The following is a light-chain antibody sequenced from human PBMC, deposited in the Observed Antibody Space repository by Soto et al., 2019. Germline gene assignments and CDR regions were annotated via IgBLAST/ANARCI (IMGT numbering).Light chain of an antibody. J-gene: IGKJ4*01. CDR1: QDISSW. CDR2: AAS. CDR3: QQYHTYPLS. V-gene: IGKV1D-16*01. Sequence: DLQMTQSPSSLSASVGDRVSITCRASQDISSWVAWYQQKPGKGPKSLIFAASSLESGVSSRFSASGSGTDFTLTINSLQPEDSATYYCQQYHTYPLSFGGGTKVEIK.